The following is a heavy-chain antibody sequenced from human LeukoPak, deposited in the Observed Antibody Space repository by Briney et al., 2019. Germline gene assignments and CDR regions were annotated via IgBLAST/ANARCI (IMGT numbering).Heavy chain of an antibody. Sequence: GESLKISCKGSGYSFTTYWIGWVRQMPGRGLEWMGIIFPGDSDTRYSPSFQGQVTISADKSISSAYLQWSSLKASDTAMYYCTRLFSAGGPSDVWGQGTTVTVSS. CDR2: IFPGDSDT. J-gene: IGHJ6*02. V-gene: IGHV5-51*01. CDR3: TRLFSAGGPSDV. CDR1: GYSFTTYW. D-gene: IGHD3-3*01.